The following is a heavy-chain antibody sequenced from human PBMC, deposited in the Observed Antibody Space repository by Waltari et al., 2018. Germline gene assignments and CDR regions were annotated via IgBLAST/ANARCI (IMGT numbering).Heavy chain of an antibody. Sequence: QMQLQESGPGLVKPSETLSLNCTVPGGSINSHYWSWIRQSPGKGLEWIGYIYYTGRTTYNPSLASRVTISVDTSKNLFSLNLNSISAADTAVYYCAREGFGSDYYYGMDVWGQGTTVTVSS. V-gene: IGHV4-59*11. J-gene: IGHJ6*02. D-gene: IGHD3-10*01. CDR1: GGSINSHY. CDR2: IYYTGRT. CDR3: AREGFGSDYYYGMDV.